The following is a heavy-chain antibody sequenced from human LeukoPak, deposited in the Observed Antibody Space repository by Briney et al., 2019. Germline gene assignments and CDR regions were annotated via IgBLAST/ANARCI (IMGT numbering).Heavy chain of an antibody. Sequence: QPGRSLRLSCAASGFTFSSYGMHWVRQAPGKGLEWVAVISYDGSNKYYADSVKGRFTISRDNSKNTLYLQMNSLRAEDTAVYYCASHYGSGREYYYYYGMDVWGKGTTVTVSS. CDR2: ISYDGSNK. CDR1: GFTFSSYG. J-gene: IGHJ6*04. V-gene: IGHV3-30*03. CDR3: ASHYGSGREYYYYYGMDV. D-gene: IGHD3-10*01.